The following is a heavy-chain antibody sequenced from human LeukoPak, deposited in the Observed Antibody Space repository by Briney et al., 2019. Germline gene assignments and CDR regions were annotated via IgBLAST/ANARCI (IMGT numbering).Heavy chain of an antibody. CDR2: IYHSGST. D-gene: IGHD2-2*01. Sequence: SETLSLTCAVSGYSISSGYYWGWIRQAPGKGLEWIGSIYHSGSTHYNPSLKSRVTISVDTPKNQFSLKLSAVTAADTAVYYCARNGTSSYLDYWGQGTLVTVSS. J-gene: IGHJ4*02. CDR1: GYSISSGYY. V-gene: IGHV4-38-2*01. CDR3: ARNGTSSYLDY.